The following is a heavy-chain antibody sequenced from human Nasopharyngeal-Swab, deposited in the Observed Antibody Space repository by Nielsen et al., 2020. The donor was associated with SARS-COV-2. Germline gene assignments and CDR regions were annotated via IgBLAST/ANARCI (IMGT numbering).Heavy chain of an antibody. D-gene: IGHD4-11*01. CDR2: IRGSGGGT. V-gene: IGHV3-23*01. CDR1: GFTFSSYA. Sequence: GESLKISCAASGFTFSSYAMSWVRQAPGRGLEWVSAIRGSGGGTYYADSVKGRFTISRDNSKNTLYLQMNSLRAEDTAVYYCAKSASLLQYLTFDYWGQGTLVTVSS. J-gene: IGHJ4*02. CDR3: AKSASLLQYLTFDY.